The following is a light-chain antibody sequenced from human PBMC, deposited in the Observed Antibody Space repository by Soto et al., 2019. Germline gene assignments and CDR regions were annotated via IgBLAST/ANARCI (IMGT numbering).Light chain of an antibody. V-gene: IGLV3-21*02. CDR2: DDS. J-gene: IGLJ2*01. CDR1: NIGRKS. CDR3: QVWDTTSDHPVV. Sequence: SYELTQPPSVSVAPGQTARITCGGNNIGRKSVHWYQQKSGQAPVLVVYDDSDRPSGIPERFSGSNSGNTATLTMTRVEAGDEADFYCQVWDTTSDHPVVFGGGTKVTVL.